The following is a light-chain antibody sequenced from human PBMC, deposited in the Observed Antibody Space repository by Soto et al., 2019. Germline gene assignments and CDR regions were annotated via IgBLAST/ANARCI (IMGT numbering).Light chain of an antibody. CDR2: DNN. CDR3: GTWDGSRNWV. CDR1: SSNVGNNY. Sequence: QSVLTQTPSVSAAPGQKVTISCSGTSSNVGNNYVSWYQQFPDTAPKLLIYDNNKRPSGIPDRFSGSKSSASATLVITGVQTGDEADYYCGTWDGSRNWVFGGGTQLTVL. V-gene: IGLV1-51*01. J-gene: IGLJ3*02.